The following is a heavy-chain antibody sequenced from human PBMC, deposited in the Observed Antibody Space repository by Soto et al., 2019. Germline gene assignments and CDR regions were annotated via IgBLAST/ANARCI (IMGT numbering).Heavy chain of an antibody. V-gene: IGHV3-53*01. CDR2: IYSGGTT. Sequence: EVQLVESGGGLVQPGGSLRLSCAASGFTVSNNYMIWFRLPPGKGLEWVSLIYSGGTTYYADSVKGRFTISRDNSKNTLYVQMNSLRVEDTAVYYCARNGWGMATVGMWGPGTLVTVSS. CDR3: ARNGWGMATVGM. CDR1: GFTVSNNY. D-gene: IGHD4-4*01. J-gene: IGHJ4*02.